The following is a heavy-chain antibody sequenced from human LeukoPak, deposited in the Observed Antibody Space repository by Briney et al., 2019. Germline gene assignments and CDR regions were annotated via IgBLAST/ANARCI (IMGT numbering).Heavy chain of an antibody. J-gene: IGHJ4*02. V-gene: IGHV4-61*02. Sequence: PSQTLSLTCTVSGGSISSGSYYWSWIRQPAEKGLEWVGRIHSSGSTNYNPSLKSRVTISVDTSKNQFSLKLSSVTAADTAVYYCARGSGYDTSGDYYAFDYWGQGTLVTVSS. D-gene: IGHD3-22*01. CDR1: GGSISSGSYY. CDR2: IHSSGST. CDR3: ARGSGYDTSGDYYAFDY.